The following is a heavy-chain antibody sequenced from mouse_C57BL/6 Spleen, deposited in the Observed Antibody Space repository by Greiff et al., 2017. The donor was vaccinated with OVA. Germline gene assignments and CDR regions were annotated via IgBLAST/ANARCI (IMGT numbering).Heavy chain of an antibody. V-gene: IGHV1-82*01. CDR3: ARGGGVFDY. Sequence: QVQLQQSGPELVKPGASVKISCKASGYAFSSSWMNWVKQRPGKGLEWIGRIYPGDGDTNYNGKFKGKATLTADKSSSTAYMQLSSLTSEDPAVYFCARGGGVFDYWGQGTTLTVSS. CDR1: GYAFSSSW. CDR2: IYPGDGDT. J-gene: IGHJ2*01.